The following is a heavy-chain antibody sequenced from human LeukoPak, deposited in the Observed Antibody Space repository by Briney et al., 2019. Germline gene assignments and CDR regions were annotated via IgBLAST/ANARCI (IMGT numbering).Heavy chain of an antibody. D-gene: IGHD6-19*01. V-gene: IGHV4-34*01. CDR2: ITRTGRI. J-gene: IGHJ4*02. Sequence: KASETLSLTCAVYGGSFSGYYWSWIRQPPEKGLDWIGEITRTGRINYNPALKGRVTMSLDTSKNQFSLELSSMTAADTAVYYCASRAVAGTYWGQGTLVTVSS. CDR1: GGSFSGYY. CDR3: ASRAVAGTY.